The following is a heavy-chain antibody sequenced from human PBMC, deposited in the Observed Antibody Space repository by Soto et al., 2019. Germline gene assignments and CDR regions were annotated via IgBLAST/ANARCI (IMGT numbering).Heavy chain of an antibody. D-gene: IGHD6-6*01. J-gene: IGHJ6*02. CDR2: IKQDGSEK. CDR3: ASSSITAARPAYYYGMDV. V-gene: IGHV3-7*01. Sequence: GGSLRLSCAASGFTFSSYWMSWVRQAPGKGLEWVANIKQDGSEKYYVDSVKGRFTISRDNSKNTLYLQMNSLRAEDTAVYYCASSSITAARPAYYYGMDVCGQGTTVTVSS. CDR1: GFTFSSYW.